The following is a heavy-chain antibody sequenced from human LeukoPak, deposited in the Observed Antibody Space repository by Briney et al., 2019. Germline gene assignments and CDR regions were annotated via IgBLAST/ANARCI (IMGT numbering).Heavy chain of an antibody. CDR3: VKEYHSRGFGAYLDY. CDR2: ISSDGSIK. V-gene: IGHV3-30*18. CDR1: KFTFSHYG. Sequence: GGSLRLSCTASKFTFSHYGMQWVRQAPGKGLEWVAVISSDGSIKVYADSVKGRFTLSRDNSINTVDLQMNSLRAKDTAVYYCVKEYHSRGFGAYLDYWGQGTLVTVSS. J-gene: IGHJ4*02. D-gene: IGHD3-3*01.